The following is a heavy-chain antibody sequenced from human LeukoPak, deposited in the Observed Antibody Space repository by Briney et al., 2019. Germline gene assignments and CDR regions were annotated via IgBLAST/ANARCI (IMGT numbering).Heavy chain of an antibody. CDR1: GGSISSGGYY. Sequence: PSETLSLTCTVSGGSISSGGYYWGWIRQPPGKGLEGIGSIYYSGSTYYNPSLKSRVTISVDTSKNQFSLKLSSVTAADTAVYYCARPYSGYDSHGMDVWGQGTTVTVSS. CDR2: IYYSGST. V-gene: IGHV4-39*01. CDR3: ARPYSGYDSHGMDV. D-gene: IGHD5-12*01. J-gene: IGHJ6*02.